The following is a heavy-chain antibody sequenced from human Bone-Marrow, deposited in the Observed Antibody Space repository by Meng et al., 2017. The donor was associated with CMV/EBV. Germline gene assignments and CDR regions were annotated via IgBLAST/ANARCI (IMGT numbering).Heavy chain of an antibody. CDR2: ISGGST. V-gene: IGHV3-38-3*01. Sequence: ESPKIPCAGSGFTVSSNEMSWVRQAPGKGLEWVASISGGSTYYADSRKGRFTISRDNSKNTLHLQMNSERAEDTAVYYCKKDPGRFKIFGVLNFLAHYWGQGTLVTVSS. D-gene: IGHD3-3*01. J-gene: IGHJ4*02. CDR3: KKDPGRFKIFGVLNFLAHY. CDR1: GFTVSSNE.